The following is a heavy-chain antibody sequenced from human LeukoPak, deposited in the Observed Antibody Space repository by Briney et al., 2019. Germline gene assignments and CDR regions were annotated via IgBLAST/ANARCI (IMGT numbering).Heavy chain of an antibody. D-gene: IGHD1-26*01. Sequence: PSGTLSLTCAVSGGSISSSNWWSWVRQPPGKGLERIGEIYHSGSTNYNPSLKSRVTISVDKSKNQFSLKLSSVTAADTAVYYCAKDLVGATGGIDYWGQGTLVTVSS. CDR2: IYHSGST. V-gene: IGHV4-4*02. CDR1: GGSISSSNW. J-gene: IGHJ4*02. CDR3: AKDLVGATGGIDY.